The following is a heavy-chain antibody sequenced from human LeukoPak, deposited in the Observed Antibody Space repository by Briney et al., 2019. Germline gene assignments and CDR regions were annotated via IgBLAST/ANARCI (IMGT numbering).Heavy chain of an antibody. V-gene: IGHV3-64*02. CDR3: ARDQDRSTESYGMDV. Sequence: GGSLRLSCAASGFIFSNFDMHWVRQAPGKGLEYVSSINAGGGSTYYAASVKGRFTISRDKTKNSLYLQMNDLRDEDTAVYFCARDQDRSTESYGMDVWGQGTTVTVSS. J-gene: IGHJ6*02. CDR1: GFIFSNFD. CDR2: INAGGGST. D-gene: IGHD2/OR15-2a*01.